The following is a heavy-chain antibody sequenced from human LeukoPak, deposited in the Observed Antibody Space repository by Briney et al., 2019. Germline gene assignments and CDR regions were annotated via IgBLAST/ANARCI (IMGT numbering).Heavy chain of an antibody. Sequence: PSETLSLTCTVSGGSFSTYHWSWIRQPAGKGLEWIGRIYTSGSTNYNPSLKSRVTMSVDTSKNQFSLKLNSVTAADTAVYYCARGGRYSITMIVVAAFDIWGQGTMVTVSS. CDR3: ARGGRYSITMIVVAAFDI. CDR1: GGSFSTYH. V-gene: IGHV4-4*07. J-gene: IGHJ3*02. D-gene: IGHD3-22*01. CDR2: IYTSGST.